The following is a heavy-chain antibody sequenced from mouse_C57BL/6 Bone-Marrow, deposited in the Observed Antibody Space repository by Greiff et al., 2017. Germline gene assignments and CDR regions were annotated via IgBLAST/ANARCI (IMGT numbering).Heavy chain of an antibody. J-gene: IGHJ4*01. D-gene: IGHD1-1*01. Sequence: EVKLMESGRGLVKPGGSLKLSCAASGFTFSSYAMSWVRQTPEKRLEWVATISDGGSYTYYPDNVKGRFTISRDNAKNNLYLQMSHLKSEDTAMYYCAREILRYAMDYWGQGTSVTVSS. CDR2: ISDGGSYT. CDR3: AREILRYAMDY. V-gene: IGHV5-4*01. CDR1: GFTFSSYA.